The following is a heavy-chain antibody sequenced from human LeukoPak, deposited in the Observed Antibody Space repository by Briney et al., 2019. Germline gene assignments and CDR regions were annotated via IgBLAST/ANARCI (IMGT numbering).Heavy chain of an antibody. Sequence: PGGSLRLSCAASGFTFSSFAMGWVRQAPGKGLEWVSAISGSGGSTFYADSVKGRITISRDNSKDTLFLQMNRLRAEDTAVYYCAKDRSCSGSSCNVGSWGQGTMVTVSS. CDR3: AKDRSCSGSSCNVGS. V-gene: IGHV3-23*01. CDR1: GFTFSSFA. CDR2: ISGSGGST. J-gene: IGHJ3*01. D-gene: IGHD2-2*01.